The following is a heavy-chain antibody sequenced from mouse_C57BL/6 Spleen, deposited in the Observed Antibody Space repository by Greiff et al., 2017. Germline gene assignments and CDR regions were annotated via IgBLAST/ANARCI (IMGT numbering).Heavy chain of an antibody. D-gene: IGHD2-4*01. CDR3: ARPGIYYDYPLDY. J-gene: IGHJ2*01. CDR1: GYTFTSYW. Sequence: QVQLQQSGTELVKPGASVKLSCKASGYTFTSYWMHWVKQRPGQGLEWIGNINPSNGGTNYNEKFKSKATLTVDKSSSTAYMQLSSLTSEDSAVYYCARPGIYYDYPLDYWGQGTTLTVSS. V-gene: IGHV1-53*01. CDR2: INPSNGGT.